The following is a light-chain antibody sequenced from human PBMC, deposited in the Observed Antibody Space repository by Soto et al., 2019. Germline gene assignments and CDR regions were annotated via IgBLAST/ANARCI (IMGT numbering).Light chain of an antibody. CDR1: HSISSW. CDR3: PQYNTYPWT. Sequence: DTQMTQSPSTLSASLGDRVTITCRASHSISSWLAWYQQKPGKAPKILIYKASSLESGVPSRFSGSGSGTEFTLTISSLQPDDFATYYGPQYNTYPWTCGQGTKVEV. CDR2: KAS. J-gene: IGKJ1*01. V-gene: IGKV1-5*03.